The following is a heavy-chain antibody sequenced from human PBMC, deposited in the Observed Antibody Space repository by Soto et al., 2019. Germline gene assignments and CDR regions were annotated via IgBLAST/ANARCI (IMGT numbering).Heavy chain of an antibody. V-gene: IGHV3-23*01. CDR2: ISGSGGST. J-gene: IGHJ3*02. D-gene: IGHD6-13*01. Sequence: EVQLLESGGGLVQPGGSLRLSCAASGFTFSSYAMSWVRQAPGKGLEWVSAISGSGGSTYYADSVKGRFTSSRDNSKNTLYMQMNSLRAEDTAVYYCAKDSDSSSWYGAFDIWGQGTMVTVSS. CDR3: AKDSDSSSWYGAFDI. CDR1: GFTFSSYA.